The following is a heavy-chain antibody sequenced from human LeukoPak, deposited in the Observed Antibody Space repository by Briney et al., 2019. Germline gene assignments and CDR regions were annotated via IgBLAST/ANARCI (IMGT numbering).Heavy chain of an antibody. CDR2: ISYDGSNK. D-gene: IGHD3-10*01. J-gene: IGHJ4*01. V-gene: IGHV3-30*04. CDR3: ARDGAVIWFGELLSGYFDY. Sequence: GGSLRLSCAASGFTFSSYAMHWVRQAPGKGLEWVAVISYDGSNKYYADSVKGRFTISRDNSKNTLYLQMNSLRAEDTAVYYCARDGAVIWFGELLSGYFDYWGQEPWSPSPQ. CDR1: GFTFSSYA.